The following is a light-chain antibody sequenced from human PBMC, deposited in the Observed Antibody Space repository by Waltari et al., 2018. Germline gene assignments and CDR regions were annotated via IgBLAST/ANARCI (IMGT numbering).Light chain of an antibody. V-gene: IGKV3-20*01. CDR3: QQYDSIVLT. Sequence: CRASQSVSNNFLNWYQQNPGQARRLLIYGASSRSTGSPDRFSGSGSGTDFTLTISRLGPEDFAVYYCQQYDSIVLTFGGGTKVEI. CDR2: GAS. J-gene: IGKJ4*01. CDR1: QSVSNNF.